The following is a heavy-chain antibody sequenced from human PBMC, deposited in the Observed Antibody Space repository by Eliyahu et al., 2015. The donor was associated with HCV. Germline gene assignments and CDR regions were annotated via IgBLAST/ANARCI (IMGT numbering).Heavy chain of an antibody. J-gene: IGHJ4*02. CDR2: IKQDGSEK. CDR1: GFAFSTYW. CDR3: ARDRPWYSTTSGFPFDY. V-gene: IGHV3-7*01. Sequence: EVQLVESGGGLVQPGGSLRLSCAASGFAFSTYWMTWVRQAPGKGLEWVANIKQDGSEKYYVDSLKGRFTISRDNDKNSLYLQMNSLRAEDTAVYYCARDRPWYSTTSGFPFDYWGQGTLVTVSS. D-gene: IGHD3-22*01.